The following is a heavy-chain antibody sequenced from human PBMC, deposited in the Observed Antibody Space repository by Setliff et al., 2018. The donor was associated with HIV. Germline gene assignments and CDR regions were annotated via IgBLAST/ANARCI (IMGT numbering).Heavy chain of an antibody. V-gene: IGHV4-39*02. J-gene: IGHJ6*03. Sequence: ETLSLTCTVSGGSISSSSYYWGWIRQPPGKGLEWIGNIYYSGSTYYNPSLKSRFTISRDNAKNSLYLQMNSLRAEDTALYYCAKGYYYYMDVWGKGTTVTVSS. CDR2: IYYSGST. CDR3: AKGYYYYMDV. CDR1: GGSISSSSYY.